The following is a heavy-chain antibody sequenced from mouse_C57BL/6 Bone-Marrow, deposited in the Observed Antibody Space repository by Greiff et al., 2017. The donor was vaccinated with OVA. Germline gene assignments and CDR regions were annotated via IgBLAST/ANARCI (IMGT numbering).Heavy chain of an antibody. CDR3: AREIVTPFDY. J-gene: IGHJ2*01. V-gene: IGHV1-80*01. D-gene: IGHD2-3*01. Sequence: QVQLKESGAELVKPGASVKISCKASGYAFSSYWMNWVKQRPGKGLEWIGQIYPGDGDTNYNGKFKGKATLTADKSSSTAYMQLSSLTSEDSAVYFCAREIVTPFDYWGQGTTLTVSS. CDR1: GYAFSSYW. CDR2: IYPGDGDT.